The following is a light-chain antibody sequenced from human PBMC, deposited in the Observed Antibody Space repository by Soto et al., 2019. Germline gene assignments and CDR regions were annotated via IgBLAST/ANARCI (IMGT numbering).Light chain of an antibody. CDR3: QQGHNWPLT. Sequence: EIVMTQSPATLSVSPGERATLSCRASQSISTELAWYQQKPGQPPRLLIYSASTRATGVPARFTSSGSGSDFTLTISGLQSEDFAFYYCQQGHNWPLTFGQGTRLEI. V-gene: IGKV3-15*01. CDR1: QSISTE. CDR2: SAS. J-gene: IGKJ2*01.